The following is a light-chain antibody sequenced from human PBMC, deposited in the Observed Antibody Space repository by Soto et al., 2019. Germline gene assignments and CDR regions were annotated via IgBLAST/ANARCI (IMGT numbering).Light chain of an antibody. CDR1: TSDVGGYNY. Sequence: QSALTQPASASGSPGQSLTISCTGTTSDVGGYNYVSWYQQHPGKAPKLMIYGVTKRPSGVPDRFSGSRSGNTASLTVSGLQTEDEADYYCSSYVGSNNYVFGTGTKVTVL. J-gene: IGLJ1*01. CDR2: GVT. V-gene: IGLV2-8*01. CDR3: SSYVGSNNYV.